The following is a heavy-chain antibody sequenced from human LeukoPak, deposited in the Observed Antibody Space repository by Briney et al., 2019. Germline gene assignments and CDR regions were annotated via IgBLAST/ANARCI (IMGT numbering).Heavy chain of an antibody. CDR2: ISGSVVST. D-gene: IGHD3-10*01. V-gene: IGHV3-23*01. CDR3: AKGDSVNYYGSGSYRNHDAFDI. Sequence: GGSLRLSCAASGFTFSSYAMSWVRQAPGKGLEWVSTISGSVVSTYYADSVKGRFTISRDNPKNTLYLQMNSLRAEDTAVYYCAKGDSVNYYGSGSYRNHDAFDIWGQGTMVTVSS. J-gene: IGHJ3*02. CDR1: GFTFSSYA.